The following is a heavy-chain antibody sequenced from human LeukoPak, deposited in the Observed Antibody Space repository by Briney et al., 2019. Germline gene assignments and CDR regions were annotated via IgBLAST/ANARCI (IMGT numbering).Heavy chain of an antibody. J-gene: IGHJ4*02. CDR2: IDNEGRST. V-gene: IGHV3-74*01. CDR3: GSVFDY. CDR1: GITLSNYW. Sequence: GGSLRLSCAASGITLSNYWMHWVRQAPGKGLVWVSRIDNEGRSTSYADSVKGRFTISRDDAKNTLFLEMNSLRAEDTAMYYCGSVFDYWGQGALVTVSS.